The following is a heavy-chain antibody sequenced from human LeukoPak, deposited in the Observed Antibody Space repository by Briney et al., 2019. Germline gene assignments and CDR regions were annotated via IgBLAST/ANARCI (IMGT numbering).Heavy chain of an antibody. D-gene: IGHD2-8*01. V-gene: IGHV3-53*01. Sequence: GWSLRLSCVASGFTGSNNYMSWVRQAPAKELEWVSAIHISGSTYYADSVKGRFTISRDDSKNTLYLQMNSLRAEDTAVYYCARRRMDLNWFDPWGQGTLVTVSS. CDR2: IHISGST. CDR1: GFTGSNNY. CDR3: ARRRMDLNWFDP. J-gene: IGHJ5*02.